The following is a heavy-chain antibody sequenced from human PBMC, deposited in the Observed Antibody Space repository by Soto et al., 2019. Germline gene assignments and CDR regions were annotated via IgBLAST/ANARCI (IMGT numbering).Heavy chain of an antibody. CDR2: ISAYNGNT. J-gene: IGHJ4*02. CDR3: ARDPGFTIVATIGFDY. Sequence: ASVKVSCKASGYTFTSYGISWVRQAPGQGLERMGWISAYNGNTNYAQKLQGRVTMTTDTSTSTAYMELRSLRSDDTAVYYCARDPGFTIVATIGFDYWGQGTLVTVSS. CDR1: GYTFTSYG. D-gene: IGHD5-12*01. V-gene: IGHV1-18*01.